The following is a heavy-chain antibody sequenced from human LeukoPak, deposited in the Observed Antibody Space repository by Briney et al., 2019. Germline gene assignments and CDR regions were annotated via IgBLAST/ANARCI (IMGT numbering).Heavy chain of an antibody. CDR2: IDTIVST. CDR3: ARGSRDYSTKGPYYYYYMDV. Sequence: SETLSLTCTVSAGSISSHYCSWIRQHAGKGMGWIGLIDTIVSTNCNPSLKSRVTMSVDTSKNQFSLKLSSVTAADTAVYYCARGSRDYSTKGPYYYYYMDVWGKGTTVTVSS. V-gene: IGHV4-4*07. CDR1: AGSISSHY. D-gene: IGHD4-11*01. J-gene: IGHJ6*03.